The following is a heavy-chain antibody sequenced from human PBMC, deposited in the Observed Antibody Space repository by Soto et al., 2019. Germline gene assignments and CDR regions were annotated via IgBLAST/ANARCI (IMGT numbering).Heavy chain of an antibody. CDR1: GFTFSSYA. J-gene: IGHJ4*02. CDR2: ISYDGSNK. V-gene: IGHV3-30-3*01. Sequence: PGGSLRLSCAASGFTFSSYAMHWVRQAPGKGLEWLTFISYDGSNKYYADSVKGRFTISRDNSKNTLYLQMNSLRAEDTAVYYCARHGGSYYFDYWGQGTLVTVSS. CDR3: ARHGGSYYFDY. D-gene: IGHD6-25*01.